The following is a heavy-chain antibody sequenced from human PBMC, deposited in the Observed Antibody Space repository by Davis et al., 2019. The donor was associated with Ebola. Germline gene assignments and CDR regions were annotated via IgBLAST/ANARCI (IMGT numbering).Heavy chain of an antibody. CDR1: GDSISSRNW. CDR3: ARMPTVTADHWYFDL. D-gene: IGHD4-17*01. J-gene: IGHJ2*01. CDR2: IYHSGNT. Sequence: MPSETLSLTCAVSGDSISSRNWWSWVRQPPGQGLEWIGEIYHSGNTNYNPSLKSRVTISVDKSKNQFSLKLSSVTAADTAVYYCARMPTVTADHWYFDLWGRGTLVTVSS. V-gene: IGHV4-4*02.